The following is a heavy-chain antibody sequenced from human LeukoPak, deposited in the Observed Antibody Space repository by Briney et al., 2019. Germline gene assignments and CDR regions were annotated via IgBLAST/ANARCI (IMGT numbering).Heavy chain of an antibody. J-gene: IGHJ3*02. CDR2: GDYSGST. Sequence: SETLSLTCTVSGDSFTSVTDYWAWIRQPPGKGLEWIASGDYSGSTYYNPSLKSRVTISVDTSKNQFSLKLSSVTAADMAVYYCARDGITYYYDSSGWDAFDIWGQGTMVTVSS. V-gene: IGHV4-39*07. D-gene: IGHD3-22*01. CDR3: ARDGITYYYDSSGWDAFDI. CDR1: GDSFTSVTDY.